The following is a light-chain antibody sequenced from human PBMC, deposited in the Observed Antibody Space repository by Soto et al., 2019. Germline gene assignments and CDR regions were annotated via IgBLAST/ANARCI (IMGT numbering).Light chain of an antibody. J-gene: IGKJ2*01. CDR3: QHYHGWVKA. CDR1: QGLGSR. Sequence: EIVMTQSPATLSVSPGGTATLSCRASQGLGSRLAWYQQKPGQAPRLLIYDASTRATGVPDRFSGSKSETEFTLTISSLQSEDFAVYYCQHYHGWVKAFGQGTKLEIK. V-gene: IGKV3-15*01. CDR2: DAS.